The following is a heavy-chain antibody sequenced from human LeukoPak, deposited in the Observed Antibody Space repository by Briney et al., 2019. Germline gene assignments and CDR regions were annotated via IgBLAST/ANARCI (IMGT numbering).Heavy chain of an antibody. V-gene: IGHV1-69*05. CDR2: IIPIFGTA. CDR3: ASGIAVAGTGGAFDI. D-gene: IGHD6-19*01. J-gene: IGHJ3*02. CDR1: GGTFSSYA. Sequence: GASVKVSRKASGGTFSSYAISWVRQAPGQGLEWMGRIIPIFGTANYAQKFQGRVTITTDGSTSTAYMELSSLRSEDTAVYYCASGIAVAGTGGAFDIWGQGTMVTVSS.